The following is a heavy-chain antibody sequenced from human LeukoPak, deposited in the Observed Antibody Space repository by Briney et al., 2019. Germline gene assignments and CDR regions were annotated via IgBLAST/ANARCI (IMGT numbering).Heavy chain of an antibody. J-gene: IGHJ4*02. CDR2: ISSSGSTI. Sequence: PGGSLRLSCAASGFTFSDYYMSWIRQAPGKGLEWVSYISSSGSTIYYADSVKGRFTISRDNAKNSLYLQMNSLRAEDTAVYYCASRKVYYYDSSADYWGQGTLVTVSP. V-gene: IGHV3-11*04. CDR3: ASRKVYYYDSSADY. CDR1: GFTFSDYY. D-gene: IGHD3-22*01.